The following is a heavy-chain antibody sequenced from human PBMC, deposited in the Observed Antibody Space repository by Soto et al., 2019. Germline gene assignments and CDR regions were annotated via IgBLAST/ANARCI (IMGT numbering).Heavy chain of an antibody. CDR1: GYPLNEVS. V-gene: IGHV1-24*01. D-gene: IGHD1-1*01. Sequence: ASVKVSCKVSGYPLNEVSMHWVRQAPGKGLEWMGGFDPEDDKIVYSYKFQGRLTLTEDTSTDTAYMELSSLRSEDTAVYFCATDRGSPYLRVFNYWGQGXLVTVYS. CDR3: ATDRGSPYLRVFNY. CDR2: FDPEDDKI. J-gene: IGHJ4*02.